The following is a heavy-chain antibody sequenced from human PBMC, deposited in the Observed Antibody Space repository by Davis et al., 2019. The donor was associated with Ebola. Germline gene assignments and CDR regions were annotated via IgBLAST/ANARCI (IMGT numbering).Heavy chain of an antibody. CDR3: ARDENYYDSSGYYNDAFDI. D-gene: IGHD3-22*01. V-gene: IGHV1-2*04. Sequence: ASVKVSCKASGYTFTSYYMHWVRQAPGQGLEWMGWINPNSGGTNYAQKFQGWVTMTRDTSISTAYMELSRLRSDDTAVYYCARDENYYDSSGYYNDAFDIWGQGTMVTVSS. CDR2: INPNSGGT. J-gene: IGHJ3*02. CDR1: GYTFTSYY.